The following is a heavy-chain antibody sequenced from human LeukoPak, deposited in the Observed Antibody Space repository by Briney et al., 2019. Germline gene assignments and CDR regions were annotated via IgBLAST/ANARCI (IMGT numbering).Heavy chain of an antibody. D-gene: IGHD2-2*02. CDR1: GFTFSSYA. J-gene: IGHJ4*02. V-gene: IGHV3-30*04. CDR2: ISYDGSNK. Sequence: GGSLRLSCAASGFTFSSYAIHWVRQAPGKGLEWVAVISYDGSNKYYADSVKVRFTISRDNSKNTLYLQMNSLRAEDTAVYYCARGREATIPSYFDYWGQGTLVTVSS. CDR3: ARGREATIPSYFDY.